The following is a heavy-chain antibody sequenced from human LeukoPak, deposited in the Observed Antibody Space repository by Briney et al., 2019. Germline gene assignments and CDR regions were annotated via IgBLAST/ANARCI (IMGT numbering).Heavy chain of an antibody. CDR3: AKDILRWAFDY. V-gene: IGHV3-23*01. CDR1: GFTFSTNA. D-gene: IGHD4-23*01. Sequence: PGGSLRPSCAASGFTFSTNAMAWVRQAPGKGLEWVSAFGGTGGDINYADSVKGRFTISRDNSKGILYLQMNSLRAEDTAVYYCAKDILRWAFDYWGQGILVTVSS. J-gene: IGHJ4*02. CDR2: FGGTGGDI.